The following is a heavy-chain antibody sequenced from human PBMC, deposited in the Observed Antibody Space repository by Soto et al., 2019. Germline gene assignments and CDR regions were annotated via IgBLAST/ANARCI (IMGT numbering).Heavy chain of an antibody. D-gene: IGHD3-3*01. CDR2: MYYSAMT. Sequence: QVQLQESGPGLVKPSETLSLTCSVPGGSIRSHNWSWIRQPPGKGLEWIGCMYYSAMTEYNPSLKSGVTISADTSNTKVSLRLTSVTAADTAVYYCARHLFDSWKGYPYDYYMDVWGKGTGVTVSS. V-gene: IGHV4-59*08. CDR1: GGSIRSHN. J-gene: IGHJ6*03. CDR3: ARHLFDSWKGYPYDYYMDV.